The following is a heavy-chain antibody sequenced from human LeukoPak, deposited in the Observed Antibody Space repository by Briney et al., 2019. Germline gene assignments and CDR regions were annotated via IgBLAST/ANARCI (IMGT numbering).Heavy chain of an antibody. J-gene: IGHJ6*02. V-gene: IGHV6-1*01. CDR3: ARGSSSKHYYYYGMDV. CDR1: GDSVSSNSAA. CDR2: TYYRSKWYS. Sequence: SQTLSLTCAISGDSVSSNSAAWNWIRQSPSRGLDWLGRTYYRSKWYSDYAVSVKSRITINPDTSKNQFSLQLNSVTPEDTAVYYCARGSSSKHYYYYGMDVWGQGTTVTVSS. D-gene: IGHD6-13*01.